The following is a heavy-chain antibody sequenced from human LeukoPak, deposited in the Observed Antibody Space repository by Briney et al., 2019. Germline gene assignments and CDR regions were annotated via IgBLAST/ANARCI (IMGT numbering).Heavy chain of an antibody. D-gene: IGHD3-16*02. Sequence: SVKVSCKASGGTFSSYAISWVRQAPGQGLEWMGRIIPIFGTANYAQKFQGRVTITTDESTSTAYMELSRLRSEDTAVYYCARLDDYVWGSYRYPDAFDIWGQGTMVTVSS. CDR1: GGTFSSYA. J-gene: IGHJ3*02. CDR3: ARLDDYVWGSYRYPDAFDI. CDR2: IIPIFGTA. V-gene: IGHV1-69*05.